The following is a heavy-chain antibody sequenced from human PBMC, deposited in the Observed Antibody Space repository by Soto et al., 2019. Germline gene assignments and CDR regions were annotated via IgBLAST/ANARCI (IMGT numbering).Heavy chain of an antibody. D-gene: IGHD3-10*01. J-gene: IGHJ4*02. CDR2: INPIVSMS. CDR3: AASYGSGYRAFDY. Sequence: QVQLVQSGTEVKKPGSSVKVSCKASGDTFSFYTINWVRQAPGLGLEWVGRINPIVSMSNYAQKFQGRVTMTADKSTSTAYMELRSLRSDDTAMYFCAASYGSGYRAFDYWGQGALATVSS. V-gene: IGHV1-69*02. CDR1: GDTFSFYT.